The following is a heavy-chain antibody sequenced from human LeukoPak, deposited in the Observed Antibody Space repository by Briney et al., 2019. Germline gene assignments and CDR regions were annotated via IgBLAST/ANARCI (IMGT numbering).Heavy chain of an antibody. CDR3: ARKGFGELLFDY. J-gene: IGHJ4*02. CDR2: INWNGGST. D-gene: IGHD3-10*01. Sequence: GGSLRLSCAASGFTFDDYGMSWVRQAPGKGLECVSGINWNGGSTGYADSVKGRFTISRDNAKNSLYLQMNSLRAEDTALYHCARKGFGELLFDYWGQGTLVTVSS. CDR1: GFTFDDYG. V-gene: IGHV3-20*01.